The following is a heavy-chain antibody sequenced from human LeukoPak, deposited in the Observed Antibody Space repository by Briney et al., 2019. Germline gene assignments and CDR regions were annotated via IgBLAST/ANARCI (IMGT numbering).Heavy chain of an antibody. CDR1: GYSFPNYW. CDR2: IFPGDSDT. CDR3: ARPKEYGDYILSFDY. J-gene: IGHJ4*02. Sequence: GESLKISCKGSGYSFPNYWIGWVRQMPGKGLEWMEIIFPGDSDTRYSPSFQGQVTISADKSISTAYLQWSSLKASDTAMYYCARPKEYGDYILSFDYWGQGTQVTVSS. D-gene: IGHD4-17*01. V-gene: IGHV5-51*01.